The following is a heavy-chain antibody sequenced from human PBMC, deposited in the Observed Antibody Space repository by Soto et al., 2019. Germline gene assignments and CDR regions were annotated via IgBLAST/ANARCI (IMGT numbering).Heavy chain of an antibody. D-gene: IGHD1-26*01. CDR3: ARDLGGSYYYYYGMDV. J-gene: IGHJ6*02. CDR2: ISYDGSNK. CDR1: GFTFSSYA. Sequence: XASLRLSCAASGFTFSSYAMHGVRQAPGKGLEWVAVISYDGSNKYYADSVKGRFTISRDNSKNTLYLQMNSLRAEDTAVYYCARDLGGSYYYYYGMDVWGQGTTVTVSS. V-gene: IGHV3-30-3*01.